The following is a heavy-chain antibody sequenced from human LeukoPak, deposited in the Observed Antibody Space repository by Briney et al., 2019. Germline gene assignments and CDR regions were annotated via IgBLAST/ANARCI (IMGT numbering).Heavy chain of an antibody. CDR3: ARVAVGRPNRYSSSWALKNNWFDP. CDR1: GYTFTSYG. CDR2: ISYDGSNK. D-gene: IGHD6-13*01. V-gene: IGHV3-30*16. J-gene: IGHJ5*02. Sequence: SCKASGYTFTSYGISRVRQAPGQGLEWVAVISYDGSNKYYADSVKGRFTISRDNSKNTLYLQMNSLRAEDTAMYYCARVAVGRPNRYSSSWALKNNWFDPWGQGTLVTVSS.